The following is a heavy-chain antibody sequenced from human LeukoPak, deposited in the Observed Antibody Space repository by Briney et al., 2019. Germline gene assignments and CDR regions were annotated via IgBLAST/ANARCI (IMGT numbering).Heavy chain of an antibody. CDR1: GGSISSSSYY. D-gene: IGHD5-12*01. V-gene: IGHV4-39*07. CDR2: IHYSGST. J-gene: IGHJ4*02. Sequence: SETLSLTCTVSGGSISSSSYYWGWIRQPPGKGLEWIGSIHYSGSTYYNPSLKSRVTISVDTSKNQFSLKLSSVTAADTAVYYCARDYGTSGYDRMYYFDYWGQGTLVTVSS. CDR3: ARDYGTSGYDRMYYFDY.